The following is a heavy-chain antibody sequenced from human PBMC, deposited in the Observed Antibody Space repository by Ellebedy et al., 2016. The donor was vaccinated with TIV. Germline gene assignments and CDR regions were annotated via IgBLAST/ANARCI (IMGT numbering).Heavy chain of an antibody. J-gene: IGHJ4*02. CDR3: ARSVEYHFDH. CDR1: GDSISSSY. D-gene: IGHD2-2*01. Sequence: SETLSLTCTVSGDSISSSYWSWIRQPPGKGLEWIGYIYSSGSTNYNPSLKSRVTISVDTSKNQFSLKLNSVTAADTAVYYCARSVEYHFDHWGQGILVTVSS. CDR2: IYSSGST. V-gene: IGHV4-4*09.